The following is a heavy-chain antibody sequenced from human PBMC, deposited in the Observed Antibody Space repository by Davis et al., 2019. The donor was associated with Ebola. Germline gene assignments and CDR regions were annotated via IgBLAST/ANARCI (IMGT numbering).Heavy chain of an antibody. CDR3: ARISGTYYGGGH. Sequence: ASVKVSCKASGYTFTSYGISWVRQAPGQGLEWMGWISTNNGNTKYAQRLQGRVTMTTDTSTSTAYMELRSLGSDDTAVYYCARISGTYYGGGHWGQGTLVTVSS. D-gene: IGHD1-26*01. CDR1: GYTFTSYG. V-gene: IGHV1-18*04. J-gene: IGHJ4*02. CDR2: ISTNNGNT.